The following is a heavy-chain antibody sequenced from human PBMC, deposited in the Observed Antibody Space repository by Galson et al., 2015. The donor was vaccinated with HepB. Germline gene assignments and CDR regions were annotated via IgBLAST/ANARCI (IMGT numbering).Heavy chain of an antibody. CDR1: GFTFSSYG. D-gene: IGHD2-2*01. CDR2: ISYDGSNK. Sequence: SLRLSCAASGFTFSSYGMHWVRQAPGKGLEWVAVISYDGSNKYYADSVKGRFTISRDNSKNTLYLQMNSLRAEDTAVYYCARDTRLEKGRSTSRSYYMDVWGKGTTVTVSS. V-gene: IGHV3-30*03. CDR3: ARDTRLEKGRSTSRSYYMDV. J-gene: IGHJ6*03.